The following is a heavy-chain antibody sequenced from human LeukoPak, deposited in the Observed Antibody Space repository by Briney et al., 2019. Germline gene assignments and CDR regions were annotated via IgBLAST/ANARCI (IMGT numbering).Heavy chain of an antibody. J-gene: IGHJ3*02. CDR1: GYIFTAYY. Sequence: ASVKVSCKASGYIFTAYYIHWVRQAPGQGLEWMGWINPNSGGTNSAQKFQGRVTMTRDTSISTAYMELSRLRSDDAAVYYCARLGGSGWYGAFDIWGQGTVVTVSS. CDR2: INPNSGGT. CDR3: ARLGGSGWYGAFDI. D-gene: IGHD6-19*01. V-gene: IGHV1-2*02.